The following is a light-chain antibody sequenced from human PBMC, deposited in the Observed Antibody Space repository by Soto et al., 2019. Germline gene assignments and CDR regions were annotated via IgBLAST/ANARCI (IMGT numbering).Light chain of an antibody. V-gene: IGKV1-5*03. CDR1: QSISSW. J-gene: IGKJ1*01. CDR2: KAS. CDR3: QQYNSYPWT. Sequence: DIQMTQSPSTLSASVGDRVTITCRASQSISSWLAWYQQKPGKAPKLLIYKASSLESGVPSRFSGSGSGTEFTLTIISLQPDDFATYHCQQYNSYPWTFGQGTKVEIK.